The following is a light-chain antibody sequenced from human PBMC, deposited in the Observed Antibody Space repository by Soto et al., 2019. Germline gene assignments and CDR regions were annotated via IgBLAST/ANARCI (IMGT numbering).Light chain of an antibody. CDR2: GAS. Sequence: EIVMTQSPGTLSESPGERATLSCRASQSVSSNLAWYQQKPGQAPRHLIYGASTRAAGIPARFSGSGSGTEFTLTISSLQSEDFAVYYCQQYNNWPPTFGQGTKVEVK. CDR1: QSVSSN. V-gene: IGKV3-15*01. CDR3: QQYNNWPPT. J-gene: IGKJ1*01.